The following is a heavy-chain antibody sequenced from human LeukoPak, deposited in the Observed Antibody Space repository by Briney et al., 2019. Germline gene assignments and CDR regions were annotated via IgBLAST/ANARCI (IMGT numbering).Heavy chain of an antibody. D-gene: IGHD1-1*01. CDR1: GGSFSSYS. J-gene: IGHJ4*02. CDR3: ARGGWNGYFDY. V-gene: IGHV4-59*01. Sequence: SETLSLTCTASGGSFSSYSWSWIRQPPGKGLEWIGSIYYSGSTNYNPSLKNRRTISVDTSKNHYSLKLSSVTAADTADYYCARGGWNGYFDYWGQGTLVTVSS. CDR2: IYYSGST.